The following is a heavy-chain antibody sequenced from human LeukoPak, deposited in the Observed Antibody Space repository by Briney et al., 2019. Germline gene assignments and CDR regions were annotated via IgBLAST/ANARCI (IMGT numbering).Heavy chain of an antibody. J-gene: IGHJ4*02. D-gene: IGHD3-3*01. CDR3: ARGRTDYDFWSGYYTGPYYFDY. Sequence: PSETLSLTCAVYGGSFSGYYWSWIRQPPGKGLEWIGEINHSGSTNYNPSLKSRVTISVGTSKNRLSLKLSSVTAADTAVYYCARGRTDYDFWSGYYTGPYYFDYWGQGTLVTVSS. CDR2: INHSGST. CDR1: GGSFSGYY. V-gene: IGHV4-34*01.